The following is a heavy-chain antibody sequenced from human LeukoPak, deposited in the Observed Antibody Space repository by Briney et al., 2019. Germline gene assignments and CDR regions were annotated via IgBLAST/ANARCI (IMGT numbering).Heavy chain of an antibody. CDR3: ARLRSEGSGSYYNVPYYFDC. CDR1: GYSFTSYW. V-gene: IGHV5-51*01. D-gene: IGHD3-10*01. J-gene: IGHJ4*02. Sequence: GESLKISCKGSGYSFTSYWIGWVRQTPGKGLEWMGIIYPGDSDTRYSPSFQGQVTISADKSISTAYLQWSSLKASDTAIYYCARLRSEGSGSYYNVPYYFDCWGQGALVTVSS. CDR2: IYPGDSDT.